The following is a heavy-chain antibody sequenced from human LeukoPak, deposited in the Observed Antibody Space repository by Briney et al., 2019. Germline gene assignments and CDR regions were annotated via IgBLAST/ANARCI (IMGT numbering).Heavy chain of an antibody. CDR3: ARVPNSSWYYFDY. J-gene: IGHJ4*02. CDR1: GGSVSSGGYY. CDR2: IFYSGST. V-gene: IGHV4-31*03. Sequence: SQTLSLTCIVSGGSVSSGGYYWSWIRQHPGKGLEWIGYIFYSGSTYYNPSLESRVTISVDTSKNQFSLKLSSVTAADTAVYYCARVPNSSWYYFDYWGRGTLVTVSS. D-gene: IGHD6-13*01.